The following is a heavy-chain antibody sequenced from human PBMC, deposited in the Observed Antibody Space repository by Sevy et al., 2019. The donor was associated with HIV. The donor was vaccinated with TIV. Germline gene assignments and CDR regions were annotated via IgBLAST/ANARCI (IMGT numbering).Heavy chain of an antibody. D-gene: IGHD2-2*01. CDR1: GFTFSNYW. Sequence: GGSLRLSCAASGFTFSNYWMSWVRQAPGKGLEWVANIKQDGSETYHVDSVKGRFTISRDNAKNSLYLQMHSLRVEDTAVYYCARAEARYHYYYYGMDVWGQGTTVTVSS. V-gene: IGHV3-7*01. J-gene: IGHJ6*02. CDR3: ARAEARYHYYYYGMDV. CDR2: IKQDGSET.